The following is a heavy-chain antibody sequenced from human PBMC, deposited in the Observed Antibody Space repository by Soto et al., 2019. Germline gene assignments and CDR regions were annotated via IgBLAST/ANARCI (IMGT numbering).Heavy chain of an antibody. J-gene: IGHJ4*02. CDR3: AKAAFNYYGSGSDAIDY. D-gene: IGHD3-10*01. CDR2: ISWDGVST. V-gene: IGHV3-43*01. Sequence: GGSLRLSCAASGFIFDDYTMHWVRQAPGKGLEWVSLISWDGVSTHYAYSVKGRFTISRDNSKNSVYLQMNSLRKEDTALYYCAKAAFNYYGSGSDAIDYWGQVALVTGSS. CDR1: GFIFDDYT.